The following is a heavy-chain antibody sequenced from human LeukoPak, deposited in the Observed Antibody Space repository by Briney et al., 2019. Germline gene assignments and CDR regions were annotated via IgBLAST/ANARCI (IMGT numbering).Heavy chain of an antibody. CDR1: GFTVSSTY. CDR2: IYSGGST. Sequence: GGSLRLSCAASGFTVSSTYMSWVRGAPGKGLVWVSVIYSGGSTDYKDSVKGRFIISRDNSKNALYLQMNSLRAEDTAVYYCAKEMATMNAFDIWGQGTMVTVSS. D-gene: IGHD5-24*01. CDR3: AKEMATMNAFDI. V-gene: IGHV3-66*01. J-gene: IGHJ3*02.